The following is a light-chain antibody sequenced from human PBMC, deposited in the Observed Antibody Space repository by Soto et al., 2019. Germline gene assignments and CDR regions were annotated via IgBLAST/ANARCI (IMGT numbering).Light chain of an antibody. CDR1: SSDVGSYDY. V-gene: IGLV2-11*01. J-gene: IGLJ1*01. Sequence: QSALIQPPSVSGSPGQSVTISCTGTSSDVGSYDYVSWYQQHPGTVPKPMIYNVNTQPSGVPDRFSGSKSGNTASMTISGLQPEDEADYYCSSFTSNRIYVFGPGTKVTVL. CDR2: NVN. CDR3: SSFTSNRIYV.